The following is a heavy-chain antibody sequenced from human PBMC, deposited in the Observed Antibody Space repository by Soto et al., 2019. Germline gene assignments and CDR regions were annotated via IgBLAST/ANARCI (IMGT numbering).Heavy chain of an antibody. J-gene: IGHJ4*02. CDR1: GFTFGNYG. CDR3: ARGCGGDCYSAPSSGY. D-gene: IGHD2-21*02. CDR2: VWYNGDTK. V-gene: IGHV3-33*01. Sequence: PVGSLRLSCAASGFTFGNYGMHWVRQAPGTGLEWVAVVWYNGDTKHYADSVKGRFTISRDNSKNTLYLQMNSLRADDTAVYYCARGCGGDCYSAPSSGYWGQGTLVTVSS.